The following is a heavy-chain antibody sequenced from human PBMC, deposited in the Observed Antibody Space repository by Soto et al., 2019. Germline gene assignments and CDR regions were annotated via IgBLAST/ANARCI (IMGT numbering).Heavy chain of an antibody. D-gene: IGHD2-21*02. CDR2: VYHTGDT. V-gene: IGHV4-4*02. J-gene: IGHJ5*02. CDR3: AREIVTAGGNNYFDP. Sequence: SETLSLTCGVSGGTVASSHWWSWVRQSPGRGLEWIGNVYHTGDTNFNPSLQSRVTFSLDKSNNQFSLRLTSVTAADTAVYFCAREIVTAGGNNYFDPWGPGTLVTVSS. CDR1: GGTVASSHW.